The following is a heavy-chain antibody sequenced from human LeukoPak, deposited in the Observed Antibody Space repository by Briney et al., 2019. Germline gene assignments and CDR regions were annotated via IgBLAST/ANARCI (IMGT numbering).Heavy chain of an antibody. J-gene: IGHJ4*02. CDR1: GFTFSNYW. V-gene: IGHV3-74*01. D-gene: IGHD2-2*01. Sequence: PGGSLRLSCAASGFTFSNYWIHWVRQAPGKGLVWVSRINSDGSSTSYADSVKGRFTISRDNAKNTLYLQMNRLRAEDTAVYYCARDGYCSSTSCYYFDYWGQGPLVTVSS. CDR3: ARDGYCSSTSCYYFDY. CDR2: INSDGSST.